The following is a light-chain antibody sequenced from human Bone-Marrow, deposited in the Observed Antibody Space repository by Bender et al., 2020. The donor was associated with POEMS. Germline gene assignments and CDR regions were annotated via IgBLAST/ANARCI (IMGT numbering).Light chain of an antibody. V-gene: IGLV3-21*02. CDR1: NIGSKS. CDR3: QVWDSSTVV. Sequence: SYVLTQPPSVSVAPGQTATITCGGNNIGSKSVHWYQQKPGQAPVLVVYDDSDRPSGIPERFSGSNSGNTATLTISRAQVGDEADYYCQVWDSSTVVFGGGTKLTVL. CDR2: DDS. J-gene: IGLJ3*02.